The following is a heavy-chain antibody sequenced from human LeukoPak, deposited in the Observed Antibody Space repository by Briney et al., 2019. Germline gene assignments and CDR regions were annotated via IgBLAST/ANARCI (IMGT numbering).Heavy chain of an antibody. Sequence: ASVKVSCKTSGYTFTTYAMHWVRQAPGQRLEWMGWSNAGNGNTKYSQEFQGRVTITRDTSASTAYMELSSLRSEDTAVYHCASSIAVAGPSDAFDIWGQGTMVTVSS. CDR1: GYTFTTYA. J-gene: IGHJ3*02. V-gene: IGHV1-3*01. CDR3: ASSIAVAGPSDAFDI. CDR2: SNAGNGNT. D-gene: IGHD6-19*01.